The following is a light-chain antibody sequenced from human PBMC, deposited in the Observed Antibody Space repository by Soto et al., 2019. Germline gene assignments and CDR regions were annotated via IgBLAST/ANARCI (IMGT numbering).Light chain of an antibody. V-gene: IGLV2-14*01. CDR3: SSYTSSSTYA. CDR2: DVS. CDR1: SCDVGGYNY. J-gene: IGLJ1*01. Sequence: QPPLTQPASVSGTPGQSIAISCTGTSCDVGGYNYVSWYQQHPGKAPKLMVYDVSNRPSGVSNRFSGSKSGNTASLTISGLQAEDEADYYCSSYTSSSTYAFGTGTKVTVL.